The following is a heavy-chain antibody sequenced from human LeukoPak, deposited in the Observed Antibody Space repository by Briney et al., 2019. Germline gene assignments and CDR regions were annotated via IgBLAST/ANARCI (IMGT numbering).Heavy chain of an antibody. V-gene: IGHV3-21*01. D-gene: IGHD4-17*01. J-gene: IGHJ4*02. CDR2: ISSSSSYI. CDR1: GFTFSSYS. CDR3: AREPHYGDPRRGFDY. Sequence: GGSLRLSCAVSGFTFSSYSMNWVRQAPGKGLEWVSSISSSSSYIYYADSVKGRFTISRDNAKNSLYLQMNSLRAEDTAVYYCAREPHYGDPRRGFDYWGQGTLVTVSS.